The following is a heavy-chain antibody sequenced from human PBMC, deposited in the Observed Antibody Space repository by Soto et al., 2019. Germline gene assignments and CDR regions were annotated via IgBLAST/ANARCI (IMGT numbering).Heavy chain of an antibody. CDR2: IIPIFGTA. CDR3: ARGASRGYRYGYCDY. D-gene: IGHD5-18*01. V-gene: IGHV1-69*12. J-gene: IGHJ4*02. CDR1: GDTFTSYA. Sequence: QVQLVQSGAEVKKPGSSVKVSCKASGDTFTSYAINWVRQAPGQGLEWMGWIIPIFGTANYAQKFQGRVTNTADESTRTAYMELSSLRYEDTAVYYCARGASRGYRYGYCDYWGQGTLVTVSS.